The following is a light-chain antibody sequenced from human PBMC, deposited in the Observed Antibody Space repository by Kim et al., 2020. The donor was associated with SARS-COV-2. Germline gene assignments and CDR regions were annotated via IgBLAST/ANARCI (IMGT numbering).Light chain of an antibody. CDR1: QSVYSW. CDR2: KAS. V-gene: IGKV1-5*03. J-gene: IGKJ2*01. CDR3: QQSYNYPYT. Sequence: DIQLTQSPSTLSSSVGDRVTITCRASQSVYSWLAWYQQKPGKAPNLLIYKASTLESGVPSRFSGSESGTEFTLTISSLQPDDSATYYCQQSYNYPYTFGQGTKLEIK.